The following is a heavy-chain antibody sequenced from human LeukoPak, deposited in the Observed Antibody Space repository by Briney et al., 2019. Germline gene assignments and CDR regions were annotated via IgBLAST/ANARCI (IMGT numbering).Heavy chain of an antibody. J-gene: IGHJ6*02. V-gene: IGHV3-30*03. CDR3: ARDRYYDILTGYYYYGMDV. CDR2: ISYDGSNK. Sequence: GGSLRLSCAASGLTFSSHGMHWVRQAPGKGLEWVAVISYDGSNKYYADSVKGRFTISRDNSKNTLYLQMNSLRAEDTAVYYCARDRYYDILTGYYYYGMDVWGQGTTVTVSS. CDR1: GLTFSSHG. D-gene: IGHD3-9*01.